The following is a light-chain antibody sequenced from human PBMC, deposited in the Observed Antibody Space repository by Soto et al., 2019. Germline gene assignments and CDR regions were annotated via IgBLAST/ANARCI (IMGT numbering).Light chain of an antibody. V-gene: IGKV1-39*01. CDR1: RSIRYW. CDR2: PAS. Sequence: DIQMTQSPATLSASVGDRATITCLASRSIRYWLAWYQQKPGKAPKLLIYPASSLQSGVPSRFSGSGSGTDFTLTISSLQPEDFATYYCQQSYSTQWTFGQGTKVDIK. J-gene: IGKJ1*01. CDR3: QQSYSTQWT.